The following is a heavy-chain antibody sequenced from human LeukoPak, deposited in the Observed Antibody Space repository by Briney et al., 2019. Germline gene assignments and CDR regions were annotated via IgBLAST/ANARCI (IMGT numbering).Heavy chain of an antibody. V-gene: IGHV1-69*13. Sequence: SVKVSCKASGGTFSSYAISWVRQAPGQGLEWMGGIIPIFGTANYTQKFQGRVTITADESTSTAYMELSSLRSEDTAVYYCARESYSSGWDPDYWGQGTLVTVSS. J-gene: IGHJ4*02. CDR1: GGTFSSYA. D-gene: IGHD6-19*01. CDR3: ARESYSSGWDPDY. CDR2: IIPIFGTA.